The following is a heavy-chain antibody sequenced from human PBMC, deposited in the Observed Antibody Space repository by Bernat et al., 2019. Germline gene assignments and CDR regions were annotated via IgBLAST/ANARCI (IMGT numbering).Heavy chain of an antibody. CDR3: AREGPGGYCSSTSCYVGGTFDY. CDR1: GGTFSSYA. V-gene: IGHV1-3*01. Sequence: QVQLVQSGAEVKKPGSSVKVSCKASGGTFSSYAISWVRQAPGQGLEWMGWINAGNGNTKYSQKFQGRVTITRDTSASTAYMELSSLRSEDTAVYYCAREGPGGYCSSTSCYVGGTFDYWGQGTLVTVSS. J-gene: IGHJ4*02. CDR2: INAGNGNT. D-gene: IGHD2-2*01.